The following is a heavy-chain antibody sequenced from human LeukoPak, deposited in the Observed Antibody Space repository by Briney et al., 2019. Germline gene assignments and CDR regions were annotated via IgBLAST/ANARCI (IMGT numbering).Heavy chain of an antibody. Sequence: GGSLRLSCAASGFTFSSYVMSWVRQAPGKGLEWVSAISGSGGSTYYADSVKGRFTISRDNSKNTLYLQMNSLRAEDTAVYYCARGQGPGTTGFDYWGQGTLVTVSS. CDR2: ISGSGGST. D-gene: IGHD1-7*01. CDR1: GFTFSSYV. V-gene: IGHV3-23*01. J-gene: IGHJ4*02. CDR3: ARGQGPGTTGFDY.